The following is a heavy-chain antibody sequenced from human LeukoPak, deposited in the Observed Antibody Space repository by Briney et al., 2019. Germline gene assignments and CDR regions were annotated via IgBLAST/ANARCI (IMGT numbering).Heavy chain of an antibody. V-gene: IGHV3-30*02. CDR3: AREYNFWSGYHSYNWFDP. Sequence: PGGSLRLSCAASGFTFSSYGMHWVRQAPGKGLEWVAFIRYDGSNKYYADSVKGRFTISRDNSKNTLYLQMNSLRADDTAVYYCAREYNFWSGYHSYNWFDPWGQGTLVTVSS. D-gene: IGHD3-3*01. CDR1: GFTFSSYG. J-gene: IGHJ5*02. CDR2: IRYDGSNK.